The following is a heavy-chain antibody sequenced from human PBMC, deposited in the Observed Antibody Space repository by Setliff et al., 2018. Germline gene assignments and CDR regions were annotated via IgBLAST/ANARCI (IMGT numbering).Heavy chain of an antibody. CDR1: GYSISSGYY. D-gene: IGHD3-22*01. CDR3: ARQASLYYYDSSGYYDY. V-gene: IGHV4-38-2*01. Sequence: PSETLSLTCAVSGYSISSGYYWGWIRQPPGKGLEWIGSIYHSGSTYYNPSLKSRVTISVDTSKNQFSLKLSSVTAADTAVYHCARQASLYYYDSSGYYDYWGQGTLVTVS. J-gene: IGHJ4*02. CDR2: IYHSGST.